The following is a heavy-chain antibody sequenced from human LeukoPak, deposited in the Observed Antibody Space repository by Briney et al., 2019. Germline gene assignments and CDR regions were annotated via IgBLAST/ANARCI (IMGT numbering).Heavy chain of an antibody. CDR2: ISDSGGST. J-gene: IGHJ4*02. D-gene: IGHD3-3*01. CDR3: AKSAYDFWSSFDY. V-gene: IGHV3-23*01. CDR1: GITIRTYA. Sequence: GGSLRLSCAASGITIRTYAMIWVRQAPGKGLEWVSGISDSGGSTYYADSVKGRFTISRDNSKSTLYMQMSSLRAEDTAVYYCAKSAYDFWSSFDYWGQGTLVTVSS.